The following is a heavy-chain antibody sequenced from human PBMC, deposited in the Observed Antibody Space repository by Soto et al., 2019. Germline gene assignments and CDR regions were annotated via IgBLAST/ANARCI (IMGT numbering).Heavy chain of an antibody. J-gene: IGHJ4*02. Sequence: QVQLAESGGGLVKSGGSLTLSCSTSGFFFTDYFMSWFRQAPGKGLEWVPCISPSGDVTHYADSVKSRFTISRDTTKNTLCLQISCLTDDDAAVYYCARQLERRVGAASPRGQRTRVCVSS. V-gene: IGHV3-11*01. D-gene: IGHD1-26*01. CDR1: GFFFTDYF. CDR3: ARQLERRVGAASP. CDR2: ISPSGDVT.